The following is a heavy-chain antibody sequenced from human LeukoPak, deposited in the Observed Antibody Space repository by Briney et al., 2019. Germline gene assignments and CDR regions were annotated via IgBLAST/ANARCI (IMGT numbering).Heavy chain of an antibody. J-gene: IGHJ4*02. CDR3: AREGQQLVLDY. Sequence: GGSLRLSCAASGFTFSSYWMHWVRQAPGKGLEWVSRINSDGSSTSYADSVKGRFTISRDNAKNTLHMHMNSLRDEDTAVYYCAREGQQLVLDYWGQGTLVTVSS. CDR2: INSDGSST. CDR1: GFTFSSYW. D-gene: IGHD6-13*01. V-gene: IGHV3-74*01.